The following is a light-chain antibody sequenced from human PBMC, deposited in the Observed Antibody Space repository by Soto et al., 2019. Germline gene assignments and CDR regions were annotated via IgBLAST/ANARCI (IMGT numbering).Light chain of an antibody. CDR2: GAS. V-gene: IGKV3-20*01. CDR1: RSINSNY. J-gene: IGKJ4*01. CDR3: QQYISSPLT. Sequence: EIVMTQYPGTLSLSPGERATLSCRASRSINSNYLAWYQQKPGQAPSLLTYGASSRATDVPDRFSASGSGTDFALTISRLEPEDVAVYYCQQYISSPLTFGGGTKVDIK.